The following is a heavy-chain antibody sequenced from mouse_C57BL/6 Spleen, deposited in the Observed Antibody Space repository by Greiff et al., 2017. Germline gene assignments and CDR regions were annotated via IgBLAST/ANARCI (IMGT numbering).Heavy chain of an antibody. CDR3: ARGMLLRYFDY. CDR1: GFTFSDYG. D-gene: IGHD1-1*01. V-gene: IGHV5-17*01. Sequence: EVQRVESGGGLVKPGGSLKLSCAASGFTFSDYGMHWVRQAPEKGLEWVAYISSGSSTIYYADTVKGRFTISRDNAKNTLFLHMTSLRSEDTAMYYCARGMLLRYFDYWGQGTTLTVSS. CDR2: ISSGSSTI. J-gene: IGHJ2*01.